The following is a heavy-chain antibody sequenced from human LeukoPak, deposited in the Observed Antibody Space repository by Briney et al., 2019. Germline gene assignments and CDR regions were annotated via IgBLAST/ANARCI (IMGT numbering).Heavy chain of an antibody. CDR1: GYSFTDKY. CDR2: VNPNSGGT. J-gene: IGHJ4*02. Sequence: ASVKVSCKASGYSFTDKYMHWVRQAPGQGLEWMGWVNPNSGGTNYAQKFQGRVTMTTDTSMSTAYMELSRLTSDDTAVYYCAIDPGHGEWDYWGQGTLVTVSS. V-gene: IGHV1-2*02. D-gene: IGHD3-10*01. CDR3: AIDPGHGEWDY.